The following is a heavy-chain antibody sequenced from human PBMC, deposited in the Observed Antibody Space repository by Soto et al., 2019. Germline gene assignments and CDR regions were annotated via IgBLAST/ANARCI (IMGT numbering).Heavy chain of an antibody. CDR2: ISYDGSNK. CDR3: ARDYITMIVVGPFDY. D-gene: IGHD3-22*01. Sequence: PGGSLRLSCAASGFTFSSYAMHWVRQAPGKGLEWVAVISYDGSNKYYADSVKGRFTISRDNSKNTLYLQMNSLRAEDTAVYYCARDYITMIVVGPFDYWGQGTLVTVSS. CDR1: GFTFSSYA. J-gene: IGHJ4*02. V-gene: IGHV3-30-3*01.